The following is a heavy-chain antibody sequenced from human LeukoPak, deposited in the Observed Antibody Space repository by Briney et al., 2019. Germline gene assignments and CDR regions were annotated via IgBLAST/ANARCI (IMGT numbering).Heavy chain of an antibody. CDR1: GFTFSSYD. V-gene: IGHV3-33*01. CDR3: ARDERYCSGGSCYPSDGMDV. D-gene: IGHD2-15*01. CDR2: IWYDGSNK. J-gene: IGHJ6*02. Sequence: PGRSLRLSCAASGFTFSSYDMHWVRQAPGKGLEWVAVIWYDGSNKYYADSVKGRFTISRDNSKNTLYLQMNSLRAEDTAVYYCARDERYCSGGSCYPSDGMDVWGHGTTVTVSS.